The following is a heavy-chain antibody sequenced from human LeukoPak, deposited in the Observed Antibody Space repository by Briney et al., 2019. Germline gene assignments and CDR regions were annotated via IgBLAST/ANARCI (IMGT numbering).Heavy chain of an antibody. V-gene: IGHV4-39*01. CDR1: GGSISSSSYY. CDR3: ARLSLFGELLYHFDY. J-gene: IGHJ4*02. Sequence: SETPSLTCTVSGGSISSSSYYWGWIRQPPGKGLEWIGSIYYSGSTYYSPSLKSRVTISVDTSKNQFSLKLSSVTAADTAVYYCARLSLFGELLYHFDYWGQGTLVTVSS. D-gene: IGHD3-10*02. CDR2: IYYSGST.